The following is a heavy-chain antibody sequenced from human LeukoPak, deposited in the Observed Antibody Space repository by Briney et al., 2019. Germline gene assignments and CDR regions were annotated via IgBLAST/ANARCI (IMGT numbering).Heavy chain of an antibody. D-gene: IGHD3-3*01. Sequence: PGGSLRLSCAVSGLTFSNLKMNWVRQAPGKGLEWVSYISAGGRTTFYADSVTGRFTISRDNAKNSLYLQMSSLGVEDTAVYYCASWAGNTQSDSWSGPFDYWGQGSLVTVSS. CDR2: ISAGGRTT. J-gene: IGHJ4*02. CDR1: GLTFSNLK. V-gene: IGHV3-48*03. CDR3: ASWAGNTQSDSWSGPFDY.